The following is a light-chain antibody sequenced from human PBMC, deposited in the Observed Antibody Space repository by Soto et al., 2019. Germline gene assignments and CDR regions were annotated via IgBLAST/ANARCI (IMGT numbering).Light chain of an antibody. CDR3: QKYSTWT. CDR2: GAS. J-gene: IGKJ1*01. CDR1: QSVSSSY. Sequence: EIVLTQSPGTLSLSPGERATLSCRASQSVSSSYLAWYQQKPGQAPRLLIYGASSRATGIPDRFSGSGSGTYFTLTISRLEPEDFAVYYCQKYSTWTFGQGTKVEIK. V-gene: IGKV3-20*01.